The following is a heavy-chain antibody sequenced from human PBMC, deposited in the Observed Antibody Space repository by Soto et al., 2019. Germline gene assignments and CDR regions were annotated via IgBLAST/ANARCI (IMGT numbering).Heavy chain of an antibody. J-gene: IGHJ2*01. CDR3: ARVPLTPYFDL. CDR1: GGSVSGGSYC. CDR2: VYNSGST. Sequence: QVQLQESGPGLVKPSETLSLTCTVSGGSVSGGSYCWSWIRQPPGKGLECIGYVYNSGSTTYNPSPRSXXTXSXATSKNQFSLGLSSVTAADTAVYYCARVPLTPYFDLWGRGTLVTVSS. D-gene: IGHD3-9*01. V-gene: IGHV4-61*01.